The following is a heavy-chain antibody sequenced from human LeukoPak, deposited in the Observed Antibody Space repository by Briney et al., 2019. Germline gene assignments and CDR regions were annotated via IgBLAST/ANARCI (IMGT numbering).Heavy chain of an antibody. D-gene: IGHD2-21*01. J-gene: IGHJ4*02. CDR3: AREIGPFPRYYFDY. CDR2: IIPIFGTA. Sequence: SVKVSCKASGGTFSSYAISWVRQAPGQGLEWMGGIIPIFGTANYVQKFQGRVTITADESTSTAYMELSSLRSEDTAVYYCAREIGPFPRYYFDYWGQGTLVTVSS. V-gene: IGHV1-69*13. CDR1: GGTFSSYA.